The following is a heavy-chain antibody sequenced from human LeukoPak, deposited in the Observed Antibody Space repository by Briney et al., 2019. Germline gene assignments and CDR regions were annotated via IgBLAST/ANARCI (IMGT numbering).Heavy chain of an antibody. CDR2: ISYDGSNK. CDR3: AKSAGLLWFGEPLDY. D-gene: IGHD3-10*01. J-gene: IGHJ4*02. Sequence: PGGSLRLSCAASGFTFSSYAMSWVRQAPGKGLEWVAVISYDGSNKYYADSVKGRFTISRDNSKNTLYLQMNSLRAEDTAVYYCAKSAGLLWFGEPLDYWGQGTLVTVSS. CDR1: GFTFSSYA. V-gene: IGHV3-30-3*02.